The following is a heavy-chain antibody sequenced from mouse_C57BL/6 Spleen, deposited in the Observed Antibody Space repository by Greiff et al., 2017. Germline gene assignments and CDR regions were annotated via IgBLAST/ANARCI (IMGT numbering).Heavy chain of an antibody. J-gene: IGHJ4*01. CDR3: AKSYYYGSSRDAMDY. CDR1: GFTFSSYA. V-gene: IGHV5-4*01. CDR2: ISDGGSYT. Sequence: EVQLVESGGGLVKPGGSLKLSCAASGFTFSSYAMSWVRQTPEKRLEWVATISDGGSYTYYPDNVKGRFTISRDNAKNNLYLQMSHLKSEDTAMYYCAKSYYYGSSRDAMDYWGQGTSVTVSS. D-gene: IGHD1-1*01.